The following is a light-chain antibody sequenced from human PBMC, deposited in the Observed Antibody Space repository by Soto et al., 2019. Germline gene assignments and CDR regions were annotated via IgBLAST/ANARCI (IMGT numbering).Light chain of an antibody. CDR1: QSIDNY. V-gene: IGKV1-39*01. Sequence: DIQMTQSPSSLSASVGDRVTITCRASQSIDNYLNWYQQKSGKAPQLLIYSASHLQSGVPSRFSGGGYGTDFILTISSLQPEDSAIYFCQQSITAPLTFGGGTNVYIK. CDR2: SAS. J-gene: IGKJ4*01. CDR3: QQSITAPLT.